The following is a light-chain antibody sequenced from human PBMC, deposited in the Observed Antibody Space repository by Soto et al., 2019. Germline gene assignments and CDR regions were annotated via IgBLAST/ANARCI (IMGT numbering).Light chain of an antibody. Sequence: EVVLTQSPGTLSLSPGERAILSCRASQSVNSGYLAWYQQKPGQAPRLLIYGTSIRAAGIPDRFSGSGSGTDFTLTISRLEPEDFAVYSCQQSLASPPWTFGQGTKVE. CDR1: QSVNSGY. V-gene: IGKV3-20*01. CDR3: QQSLASPPWT. CDR2: GTS. J-gene: IGKJ1*01.